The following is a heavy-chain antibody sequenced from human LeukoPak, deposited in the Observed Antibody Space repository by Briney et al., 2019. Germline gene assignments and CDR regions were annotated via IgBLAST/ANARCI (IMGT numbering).Heavy chain of an antibody. CDR2: ICYSGST. CDR3: ARVPTGGNFDY. V-gene: IGHV4-39*01. CDR1: GGSISSSNYY. D-gene: IGHD1-14*01. J-gene: IGHJ4*02. Sequence: SETLSLTCSVSGGSISSSNYYWGWIRQPPGKGLEWIGSICYSGSTYYNPSLKSRVTISVDTSENQFSLKLSSVTAADTAVYHCARVPTGGNFDYWGQGTLVTVSS.